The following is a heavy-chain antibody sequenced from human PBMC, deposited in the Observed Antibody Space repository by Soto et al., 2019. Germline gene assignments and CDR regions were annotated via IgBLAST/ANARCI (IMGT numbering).Heavy chain of an antibody. D-gene: IGHD2-2*01. CDR3: ARDLRDIVVVPAAIRYCSGGSCYGSSYGMDV. V-gene: IGHV1-46*01. J-gene: IGHJ6*02. CDR2: INPSGGST. CDR1: GYTFTSYY. Sequence: ASVKVSCKASGYTFTSYYMHWVRQAPGQGLEWMGIINPSGGSTSYAQKFQGRVTMTRDTSTSTVYMELSSLRSEDTAVYYCARDLRDIVVVPAAIRYCSGGSCYGSSYGMDVWGQGTTVTVSS.